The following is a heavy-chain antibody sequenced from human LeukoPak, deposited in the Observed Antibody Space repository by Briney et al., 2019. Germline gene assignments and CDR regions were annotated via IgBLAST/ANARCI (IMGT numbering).Heavy chain of an antibody. J-gene: IGHJ6*03. D-gene: IGHD1-26*01. CDR3: ARSRSGSYYYYYYMDV. Sequence: GASVKVSCKASGYTFTSYDINWVRQATGQGLEWMGWMNPNSGNTGYAQKFQGRVTITRNTSISTAYMELSSLRSEDTAVYYCARSRSGSYYYYYYMDVWGKGTTVTVSS. CDR1: GYTFTSYD. V-gene: IGHV1-8*03. CDR2: MNPNSGNT.